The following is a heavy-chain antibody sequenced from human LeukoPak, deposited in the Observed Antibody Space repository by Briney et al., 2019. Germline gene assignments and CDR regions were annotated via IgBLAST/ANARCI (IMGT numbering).Heavy chain of an antibody. CDR1: GYTFTSYA. V-gene: IGHV7-4-1*02. Sequence: GASVKVSCKASGYTFTSYAMNWVRQAPGQGFEWMGWINTNTGNPTYAQGFTGRFVFSLDTPVSTAYLQISSLKAEDTAVYYCARPKLRWSAYYYMDVWGKGTTVTVSS. CDR3: ARPKLRWSAYYYMDV. CDR2: INTNTGNP. J-gene: IGHJ6*03. D-gene: IGHD4-23*01.